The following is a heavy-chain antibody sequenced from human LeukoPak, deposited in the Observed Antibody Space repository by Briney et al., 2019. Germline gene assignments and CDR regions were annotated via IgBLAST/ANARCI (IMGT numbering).Heavy chain of an antibody. D-gene: IGHD3-10*01. CDR1: GFTFSSYG. Sequence: PGGSLRLSCAASGFTFSSYGMHWVRQAPGKGLEWVAFIRYDGSNKYYADSVKGRFTISRDNSKNTLYLQMNSLRAEDTAVYYCAKDKLLWFGELSDLGILDYWGQGTLVTVSS. CDR3: AKDKLLWFGELSDLGILDY. V-gene: IGHV3-30*02. CDR2: IRYDGSNK. J-gene: IGHJ4*02.